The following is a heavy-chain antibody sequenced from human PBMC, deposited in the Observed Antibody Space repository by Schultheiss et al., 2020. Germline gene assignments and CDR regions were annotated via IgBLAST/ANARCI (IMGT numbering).Heavy chain of an antibody. D-gene: IGHD5-18*01. CDR3: ARDRGGYSFDY. J-gene: IGHJ4*02. CDR2: ISSSSSYI. Sequence: GESLKISCAASGFTFSSYSMNWVRQAPGKGLEWVSSISSSSSYIYYADSVKGRFTISRDNAKNSLYLQMNSLRAEDTAVYYCARDRGGYSFDYWGQGTLVTVYS. CDR1: GFTFSSYS. V-gene: IGHV3-21*01.